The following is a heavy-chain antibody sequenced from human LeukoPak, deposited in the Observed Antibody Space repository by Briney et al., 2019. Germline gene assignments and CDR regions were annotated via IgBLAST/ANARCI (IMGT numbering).Heavy chain of an antibody. D-gene: IGHD3-10*02. CDR3: AELGITMIGGV. V-gene: IGHV3-23*01. J-gene: IGHJ6*04. CDR2: ISDTGATK. Sequence: GGSLRLSCAASGFSFSTYSMSWVRQAPGKGLEWVSVISDTGATKFYADSVKGRFTISRDNSKNTLYLQMSSLRAEDTAVYYCAELGITMIGGVWGKGTTVTISS. CDR1: GFSFSTYS.